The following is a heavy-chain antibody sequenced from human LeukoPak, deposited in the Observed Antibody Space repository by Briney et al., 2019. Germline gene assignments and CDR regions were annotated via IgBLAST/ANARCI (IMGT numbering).Heavy chain of an antibody. Sequence: PSETLSLTCAVYGGPFSGYYWSWIRQPPGKGLEWIGEINHSGSTNYNPSLKSRVTISVDTSKNQFSLKLSSVTAADTAVYYCARGGAPAFYSFAGRRGYNWFDPWGQGTLVTVSS. CDR1: GGPFSGYY. J-gene: IGHJ5*02. D-gene: IGHD1-26*01. CDR2: INHSGST. CDR3: ARGGAPAFYSFAGRRGYNWFDP. V-gene: IGHV4-34*01.